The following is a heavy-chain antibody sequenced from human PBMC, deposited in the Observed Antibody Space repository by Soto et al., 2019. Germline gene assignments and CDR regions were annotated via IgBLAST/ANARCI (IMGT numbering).Heavy chain of an antibody. CDR3: ARDTHSAGGWFDT. Sequence: QVQLVQSGAEVKKPGSSVKVSCKASGGTSRSLSITWVRQAPGQGLEWMGGITPLFGIPNYPQKFQGRLTITEDKYTGTAYLELSSLRSEDTAVYYCARDTHSAGGWFDTWGRGTLVTVSS. CDR2: ITPLFGIP. V-gene: IGHV1-69*17. CDR1: GGTSRSLS. D-gene: IGHD2-15*01. J-gene: IGHJ5*02.